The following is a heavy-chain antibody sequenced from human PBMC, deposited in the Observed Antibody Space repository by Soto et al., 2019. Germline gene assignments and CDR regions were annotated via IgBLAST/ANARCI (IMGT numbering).Heavy chain of an antibody. J-gene: IGHJ4*02. CDR2: IYYSGST. D-gene: IGHD3-16*01. CDR1: GGSISSGGYY. CDR3: ARDNLRLGFGY. V-gene: IGHV4-31*03. Sequence: QVQLQESGPGLVKPSQTLSLTCTVSGGSISSGGYYWSWIRQHPGKGLEWIGCIYYSGSTDYNASLKSRVTISLDTSKNHFSRNLTSVTAADTAVYYCARDNLRLGFGYWGQGTLVSVSS.